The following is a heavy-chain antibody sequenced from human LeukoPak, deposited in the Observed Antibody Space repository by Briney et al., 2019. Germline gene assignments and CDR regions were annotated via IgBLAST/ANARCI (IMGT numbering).Heavy chain of an antibody. CDR1: GFTVSSNY. Sequence: GGSLRLSCAASGFTVSSNYMSWVRQAPGKGLEWVSAISFDGSTYYADSVKGRFTISRDNFKNTLCLQMNSLRAVDTAVYFCARDPSNPTAFDYWGQGTLVTVSS. J-gene: IGHJ4*02. V-gene: IGHV3-66*02. D-gene: IGHD6-6*01. CDR3: ARDPSNPTAFDY. CDR2: ISFDGST.